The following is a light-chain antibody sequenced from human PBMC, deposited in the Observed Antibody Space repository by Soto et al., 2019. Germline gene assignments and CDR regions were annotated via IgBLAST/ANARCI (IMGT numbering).Light chain of an antibody. V-gene: IGLV1-44*01. Sequence: QSALTQPPSLSGTPGQRVTISCSGSKSNIGRYSVNWYQHFPGTAPKILIYSDDERPSGVPDRFSGSKSGTSASLAISGLQSEDEAEYYCAAWDDNLNGPLFGGGTKVTVL. CDR2: SDD. CDR3: AAWDDNLNGPL. CDR1: KSNIGRYS. J-gene: IGLJ3*02.